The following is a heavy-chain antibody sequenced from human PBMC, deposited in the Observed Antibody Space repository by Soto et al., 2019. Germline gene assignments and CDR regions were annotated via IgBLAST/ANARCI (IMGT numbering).Heavy chain of an antibody. V-gene: IGHV4-39*01. J-gene: IGHJ4*02. CDR2: IYYSGST. D-gene: IGHD3-22*01. Sequence: QLQLQESGPGLVKPSETLSLTCTVSGGSISSSSYYWGWIRQPPGKGLEWIGSIYYSGSTYYNPSLKSRVTISVDTSKNQFSLKLSSVTAADTAVYYCARSITMIVVPPGGPLNFDYWGQGTLVTVSS. CDR1: GGSISSSSYY. CDR3: ARSITMIVVPPGGPLNFDY.